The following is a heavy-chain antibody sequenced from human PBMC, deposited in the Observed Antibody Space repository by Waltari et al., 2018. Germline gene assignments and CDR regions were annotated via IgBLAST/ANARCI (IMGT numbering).Heavy chain of an antibody. J-gene: IGHJ4*02. D-gene: IGHD3-10*01. V-gene: IGHV4-39*01. Sequence: QLQLQESGPGLVKPSETLSLTCTVSGGSITRSSHYWGWIRPPPGKGLEWIATVDYTGTTYYNPSLKSRVTVSVDTSKNQFSLKLSSVSAADTAVYYCARHLSGSGTYNSPVTLFDYWGQGTLVTVSS. CDR2: VDYTGTT. CDR1: GGSITRSSHY. CDR3: ARHLSGSGTYNSPVTLFDY.